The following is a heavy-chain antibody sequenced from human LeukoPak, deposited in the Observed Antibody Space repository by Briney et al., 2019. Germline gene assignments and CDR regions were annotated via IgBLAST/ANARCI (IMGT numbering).Heavy chain of an antibody. J-gene: IGHJ3*02. CDR3: ARGRFCSADICTGGDSFDI. CDR2: KYARGSS. CDR1: GGSISNYY. D-gene: IGHD2-15*01. V-gene: IGHV4-4*07. Sequence: SETLSLTCTVSGGSISNYYWSWIRQPAGKGLEWIGRKYARGSSNYNPPVQSRVTMSVDTSKNQFSLKLRSVTAADTAVYYCARGRFCSADICTGGDSFDIWGQGTMVSVSP.